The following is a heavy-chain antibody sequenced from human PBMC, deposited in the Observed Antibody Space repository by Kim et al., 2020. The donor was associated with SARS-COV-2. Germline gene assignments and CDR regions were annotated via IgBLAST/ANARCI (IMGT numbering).Heavy chain of an antibody. Sequence: ASVKVSCKASGGTFSSYAISWVRQAPGQGLEWMGGIIPIFGTANYAQKFQGRVTITADESTSTAYMELSSLRSEDTAVYYCARGGWFRGFGELLLHNWFDPWGQGTLVTVSS. D-gene: IGHD3-10*01. CDR1: GGTFSSYA. CDR3: ARGGWFRGFGELLLHNWFDP. J-gene: IGHJ5*02. V-gene: IGHV1-69*13. CDR2: IIPIFGTA.